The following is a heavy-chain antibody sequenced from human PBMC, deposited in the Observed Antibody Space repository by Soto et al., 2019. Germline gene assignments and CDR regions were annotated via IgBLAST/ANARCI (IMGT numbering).Heavy chain of an antibody. CDR2: IYYTGNS. D-gene: IGHD6-19*01. CDR1: GGYITTNGHY. J-gene: IGHJ4*02. V-gene: IGHV4-31*03. CDR3: AREQWGFDS. Sequence: QVQLQESGPELVKPSQTLSLTCSVSGGYITTNGHYWTWISEHPGQGLEWIAYIYYTGNSYLNPSLKSRLSISVDTSKNQFSLELRSVTAADTAVYYCAREQWGFDSWGQGTLVTVSS.